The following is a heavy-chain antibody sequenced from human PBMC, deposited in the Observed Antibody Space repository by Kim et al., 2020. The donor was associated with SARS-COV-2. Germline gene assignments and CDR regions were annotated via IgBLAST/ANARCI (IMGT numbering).Heavy chain of an antibody. CDR3: AREGRSIMGARSAFDM. V-gene: IGHV3-11*06. D-gene: IGHD1-26*01. CDR2: ISSTGTYI. Sequence: GGSLRLSCAASGFIFSDYYLSWIRQAPGKGPEWILYISSTGTYINYADSVKGRFTISSDNTKNSLYLQMNSLRVEDTAVYYCAREGRSIMGARSAFDMWGQGTMVTVSS. J-gene: IGHJ3*02. CDR1: GFIFSDYY.